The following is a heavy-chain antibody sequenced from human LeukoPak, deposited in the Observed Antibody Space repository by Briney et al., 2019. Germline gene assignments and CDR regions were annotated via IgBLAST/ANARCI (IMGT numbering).Heavy chain of an antibody. V-gene: IGHV4-38-2*02. D-gene: IGHD2-2*03. Sequence: SETLSLTCTVSGYSISSGFYWGWVRPFPGKGLEWIASMYHSGSTYFNPSLESRVTISVDASKNQISLKLTSVTAADTAVYYCARDGGGRLDYYFDYWGQGIPVTVSS. J-gene: IGHJ4*02. CDR3: ARDGGGRLDYYFDY. CDR2: MYHSGST. CDR1: GYSISSGFY.